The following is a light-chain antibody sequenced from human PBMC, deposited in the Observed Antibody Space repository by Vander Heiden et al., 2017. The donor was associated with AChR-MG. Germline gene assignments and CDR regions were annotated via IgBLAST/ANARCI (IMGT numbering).Light chain of an antibody. Sequence: IVLTLSPPNLPLSPGAGATRSCGGRQRITRSYLAWYQHKPGLAPRLLIYDASSRATGIPDRFSGSGSGTDFTLTISRLEPEDFAVSYCQQYGNSPFTFGPGTKVDIK. CDR3: QQYGNSPFT. CDR1: QRITRSY. J-gene: IGKJ3*01. CDR2: DAS. V-gene: IGKV3D-20*01.